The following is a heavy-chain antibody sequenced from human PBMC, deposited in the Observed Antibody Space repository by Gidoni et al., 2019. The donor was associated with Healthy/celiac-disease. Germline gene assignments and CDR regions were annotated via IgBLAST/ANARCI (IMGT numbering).Heavy chain of an antibody. J-gene: IGHJ4*02. V-gene: IGHV1-3*01. CDR2: INAGNGNT. CDR1: GYTFTSYA. Sequence: QVQLVQSGAEVKKPGASVKVSCKASGYTFTSYALHWVRQAPGQRPEWMGWINAGNGNTKYSQKFQGRVTITRDTSASTAYMELSSLRSEDTAVYYCARDIAPASVMTTETTRGDYWGQGTLVTVSS. CDR3: ARDIAPASVMTTETTRGDY. D-gene: IGHD4-17*01.